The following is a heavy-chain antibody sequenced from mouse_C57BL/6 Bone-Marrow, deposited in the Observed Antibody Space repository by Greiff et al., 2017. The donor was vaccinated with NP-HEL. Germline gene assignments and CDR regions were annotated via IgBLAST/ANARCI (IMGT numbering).Heavy chain of an antibody. CDR1: GYTFTSYT. D-gene: IGHD2-2*01. Sequence: QVQLKESGAELARPGASVKMSCKASGYTFTSYTMHWVKQRPGQGLEWIGYITPSSGSTKYNQKFKDKATLHADKSPSTAYMQLSSLTSDDSAVYYCSRFRVTTGYYYAMDYWGQGTSVTVSS. CDR3: SRFRVTTGYYYAMDY. CDR2: ITPSSGST. J-gene: IGHJ4*01. V-gene: IGHV1-4*01.